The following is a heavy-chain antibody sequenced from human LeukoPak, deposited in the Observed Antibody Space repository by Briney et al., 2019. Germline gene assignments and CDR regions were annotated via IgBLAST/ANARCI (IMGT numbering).Heavy chain of an antibody. CDR1: GGSISSGSYY. J-gene: IGHJ6*03. CDR3: ARDRIVVVTHPEKYYYYYMDV. CDR2: IYTSGST. V-gene: IGHV4-61*02. D-gene: IGHD2-21*02. Sequence: RSSQTLSLTCTVSGGSISSGSYYWGWIRQPAGKGLEWIGRIYTSGSTNYNPSLKSRVTISVDTSKNQFSLKLSSVTAADTAVYYCARDRIVVVTHPEKYYYYYMDVWGKGTTVTVSS.